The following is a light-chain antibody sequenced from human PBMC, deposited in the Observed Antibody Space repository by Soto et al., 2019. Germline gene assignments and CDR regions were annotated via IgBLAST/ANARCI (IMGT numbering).Light chain of an antibody. V-gene: IGLV2-14*01. CDR2: EVS. CDR3: SSYTSSSTV. J-gene: IGLJ1*01. CDR1: SSDVGGYNY. Sequence: VLTQPASVSGSPGQSITISGTGTSSDVGGYNYVSWYQQHPGKAPKLMIYEVSNRPSGVSNRFSGSKSGNTASLTISGLQAEDEADYYCSSYTSSSTVFGTGTKVTVL.